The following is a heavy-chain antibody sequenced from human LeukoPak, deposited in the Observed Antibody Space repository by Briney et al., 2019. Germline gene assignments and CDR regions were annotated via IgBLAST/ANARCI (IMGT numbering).Heavy chain of an antibody. CDR2: IYYSGST. D-gene: IGHD3-10*01. Sequence: PSETLSLTCTVSGGSISSYYWSWIRQPPGKGLEWIGYIYYSGSTNYNPSLKSRVTISVDTSKNQFSLKLSSVTAADTAVYYCARVGSGSYYWGKGSQYNWFDPWGQGTLVTVSS. CDR3: ARVGSGSYYWGKGSQYNWFDP. J-gene: IGHJ5*02. CDR1: GGSISSYY. V-gene: IGHV4-59*01.